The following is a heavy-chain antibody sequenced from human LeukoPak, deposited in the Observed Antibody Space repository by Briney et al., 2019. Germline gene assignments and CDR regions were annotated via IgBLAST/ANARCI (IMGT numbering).Heavy chain of an antibody. Sequence: GGSLRLSCVASGFTFGSSWMTWVRQAPGMGLERVANIKADGTGKYYVDSVRGRFSISRDNAKNSLYLELNSLRAEDTGVYFCARDRGWQQFDYWGQGTLVTVSS. D-gene: IGHD5-24*01. CDR1: GFTFGSSW. CDR2: IKADGTGK. J-gene: IGHJ4*01. V-gene: IGHV3-7*01. CDR3: ARDRGWQQFDY.